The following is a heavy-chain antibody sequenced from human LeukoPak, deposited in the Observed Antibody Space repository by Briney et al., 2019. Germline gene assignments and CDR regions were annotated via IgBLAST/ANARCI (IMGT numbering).Heavy chain of an antibody. CDR1: GGSFSGYY. CDR3: ARGQIVGATPIDY. J-gene: IGHJ4*02. V-gene: IGHV4-34*01. CDR2: INHSGST. Sequence: SETLSLTCAVYGGSFSGYYWSWIRQPPGKGLEWIGEINHSGSTNYNPSLKGRVTISVDTSKNQFSLKLSSVTAADTAVYYCARGQIVGATPIDYWGQGTLVTVSS. D-gene: IGHD1-26*01.